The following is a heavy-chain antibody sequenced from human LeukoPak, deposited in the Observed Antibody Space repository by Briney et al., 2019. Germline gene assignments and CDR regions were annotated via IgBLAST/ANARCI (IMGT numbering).Heavy chain of an antibody. CDR2: LYNVGNT. D-gene: IGHD1-14*01. J-gene: IGHJ5*02. CDR1: GFTVSSNY. Sequence: PGGSLRLSCAASGFTVSSNYMSWVRQAPGKGLEWVSVLYNVGNTYYADSVKGRFTISRDTSNNTLYLQMNSLRVEDTAVYYCARVVALVSWFDTWGQGIQVTVSS. V-gene: IGHV3-53*01. CDR3: ARVVALVSWFDT.